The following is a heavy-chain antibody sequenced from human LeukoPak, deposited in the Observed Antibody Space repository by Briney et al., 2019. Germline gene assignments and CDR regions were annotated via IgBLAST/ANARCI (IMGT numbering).Heavy chain of an antibody. V-gene: IGHV3-21*01. J-gene: IGHJ4*02. CDR1: GFTFSSYE. Sequence: PGGSLRLSCAASGFTFSSYEMNWVRQAPGKGLEWVSSISSSSYYIYYADSVKGRFTISRDNAKNSLYLQMNSLRAEDTAVYYCARDKDSSSSLDYWGQGTLVTVSS. CDR2: ISSSSYYI. D-gene: IGHD3-22*01. CDR3: ARDKDSSSSLDY.